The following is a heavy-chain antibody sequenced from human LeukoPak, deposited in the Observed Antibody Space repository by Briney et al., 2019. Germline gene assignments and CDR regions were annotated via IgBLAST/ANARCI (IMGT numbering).Heavy chain of an antibody. V-gene: IGHV3-7*01. J-gene: IGHJ3*02. Sequence: PGGSLRLSCAASGFTFSSYWMSWVRQAPGKGLEWVAHIKQDGSEKYYVDSVKGRFTISRDNAKNSLYLQMNSLRAEDTAVYYCAELHADAFDIWGQGTMVTVFS. D-gene: IGHD4-23*01. CDR2: IKQDGSEK. CDR1: GFTFSSYW. CDR3: AELHADAFDI.